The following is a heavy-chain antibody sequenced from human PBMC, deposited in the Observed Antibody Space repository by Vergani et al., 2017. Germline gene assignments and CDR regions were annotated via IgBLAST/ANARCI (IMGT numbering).Heavy chain of an antibody. J-gene: IGHJ6*03. Sequence: QVQLQQWGAGLLKPSETLSLTCAVYGGSFSGYYWSWIRQPPGKGLEWIGEINHSGSTNYNPSLKSRVTISVDTSKNQFSLKRSSVTAADTAVYYSARGSLGVFYYCYYDMDVWGKGTMVTVSS. D-gene: IGHD3-16*01. CDR3: ARGSLGVFYYCYYDMDV. V-gene: IGHV4-34*01. CDR2: INHSGST. CDR1: GGSFSGYY.